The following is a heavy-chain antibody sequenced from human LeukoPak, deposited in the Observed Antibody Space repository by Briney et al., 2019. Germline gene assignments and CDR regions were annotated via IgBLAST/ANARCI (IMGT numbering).Heavy chain of an antibody. CDR3: ARDPSYSSGYFDY. V-gene: IGHV4-4*07. D-gene: IGHD6-19*01. J-gene: IGHJ4*02. Sequence: PSETLSLTCTVSGGSISGYYLSWIRQPAGKRLEWIGRIYTDGSTHYNPSLKSRVTMSVDASKNQFSLQLPSVTVAATAVYYCARDPSYSSGYFDYWGQGTLVTVSS. CDR1: GGSISGYY. CDR2: IYTDGST.